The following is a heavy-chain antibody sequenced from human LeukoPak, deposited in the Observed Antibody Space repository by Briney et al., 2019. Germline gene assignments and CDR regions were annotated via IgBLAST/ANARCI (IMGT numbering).Heavy chain of an antibody. CDR3: ARDMGQWLENYYYYYMDV. D-gene: IGHD6-19*01. V-gene: IGHV3-21*01. Sequence: GGSLRLSCAASGFTFSTYSMNWVRQAPGKGLEWVSSISSSSSYRFYTDSVKGRFTISRDNAKNSLYLQMNSLRAEDTAVYYCARDMGQWLENYYYYYMDVWGKGTTVTVSS. J-gene: IGHJ6*03. CDR1: GFTFSTYS. CDR2: ISSSSSYR.